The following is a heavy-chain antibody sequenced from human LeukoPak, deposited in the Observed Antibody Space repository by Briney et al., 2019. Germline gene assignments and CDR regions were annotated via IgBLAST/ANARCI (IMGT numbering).Heavy chain of an antibody. V-gene: IGHV3-21*01. J-gene: IGHJ6*03. Sequence: GGSLRLSCTASGFTFEYYVMNWVRQAPGKGLEWVASISSTGNYINYADSLKGRLTISRDNANNSLSLQMNSLRAEDTAVYYCARDWSGGYASYHYYMDVWGKGTTVTVSS. CDR1: GFTFEYYV. D-gene: IGHD1-26*01. CDR2: ISSTGNYI. CDR3: ARDWSGGYASYHYYMDV.